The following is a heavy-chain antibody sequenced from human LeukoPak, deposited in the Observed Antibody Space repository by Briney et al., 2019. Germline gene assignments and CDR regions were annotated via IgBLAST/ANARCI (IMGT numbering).Heavy chain of an antibody. D-gene: IGHD6-13*01. CDR3: ARAPGIAAAGTHFDL. J-gene: IGHJ4*02. Sequence: SETLSLTCAVSGGSLSSYYWSWIRQPPGKGLEWIGYIYYSGSAKYNPSLKSRVTISVDTSKNQFSLKLSSVTAGDTAVYYCARAPGIAAAGTHFDLWGQGTLVTVSS. CDR2: IYYSGSA. V-gene: IGHV4-59*01. CDR1: GGSLSSYY.